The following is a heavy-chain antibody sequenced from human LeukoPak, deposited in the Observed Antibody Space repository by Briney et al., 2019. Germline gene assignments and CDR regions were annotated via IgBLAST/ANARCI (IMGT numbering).Heavy chain of an antibody. CDR1: GGTFSSYA. D-gene: IGHD1-14*01. CDR2: IIPIFGTA. CDR3: ARDSGTEPYMGKLDY. Sequence: SVKVSCKASGGTFSSYAISWVRQAPGQGLEWMGGIIPIFGTANYAQKFQGRVTITTDESTSTAYMELSSLRSEDTAMYYCARDSGTEPYMGKLDYWGQGTLVTVSS. V-gene: IGHV1-69*05. J-gene: IGHJ4*02.